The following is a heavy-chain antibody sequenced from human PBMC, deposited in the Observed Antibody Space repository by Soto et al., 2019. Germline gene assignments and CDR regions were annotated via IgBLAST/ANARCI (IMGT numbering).Heavy chain of an antibody. CDR1: GASISGYH. J-gene: IGHJ4*02. CDR3: ARWSSSSWYDY. D-gene: IGHD6-13*01. CDR2: SSYSGST. Sequence: SETLSLTCTVSGASISGYHWSWIRQFPGKGLEWIGFSSYSGSTYYNPSLKSRVTISVDTPKNQFSLKLSSVTAADTAVYYCARWSSSSWYDYWGQGTLVTVSS. V-gene: IGHV4-59*04.